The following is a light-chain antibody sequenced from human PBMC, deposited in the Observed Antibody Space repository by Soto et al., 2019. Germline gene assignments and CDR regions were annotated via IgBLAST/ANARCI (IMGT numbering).Light chain of an antibody. J-gene: IGLJ2*01. CDR1: SSDVGGYNY. V-gene: IGLV2-8*01. CDR2: EVV. CDR3: SSYGGDNNVV. Sequence: QSALTQPPSASGSRGQSVTISCTGTSSDVGGYNYVSWYQQHPGAAPKLMIYEVVKRPSGVPDRFSGSKSGNTASLTVSGLQAEDESDYYCSSYGGDNNVVFGGGTQMTVL.